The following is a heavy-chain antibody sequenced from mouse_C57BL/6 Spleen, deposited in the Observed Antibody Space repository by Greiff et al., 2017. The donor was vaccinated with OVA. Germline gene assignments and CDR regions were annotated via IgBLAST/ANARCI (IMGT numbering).Heavy chain of an antibody. CDR2: IWSGGST. V-gene: IGHV2-2*01. J-gene: IGHJ3*01. Sequence: QVQLQQSGPGLVQPSQSLSITCTVSGFSLTSYGVHWVRQSPGKGLEWLGVIWSGGSTDYNADFISRRIISKDKSKSQVFFKMNSLQAEDTAIYYCARIDYDYDGFAYWGQGTLVTVSA. D-gene: IGHD2-4*01. CDR3: ARIDYDYDGFAY. CDR1: GFSLTSYG.